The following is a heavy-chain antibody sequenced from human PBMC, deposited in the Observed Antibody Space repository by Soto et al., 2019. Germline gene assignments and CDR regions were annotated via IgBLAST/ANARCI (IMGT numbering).Heavy chain of an antibody. J-gene: IGHJ6*02. CDR1: GYTFTGYY. V-gene: IGHV1-69*13. D-gene: IGHD3-10*01. CDR2: IIPIFGTA. Sequence: SVKVSCKASGYTFTGYYMHWVRQAPGQGLEWMGWIIPIFGTANYAQKFQGRVTITADESTSTAYMELSSLRSEDTAVYYCAGDYGSGSYSDYYYGMDVWGQGTTVTVSS. CDR3: AGDYGSGSYSDYYYGMDV.